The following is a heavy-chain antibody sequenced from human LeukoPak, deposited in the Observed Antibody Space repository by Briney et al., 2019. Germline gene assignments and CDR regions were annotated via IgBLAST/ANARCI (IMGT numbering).Heavy chain of an antibody. Sequence: SVKVSCKASGGTFSSYAISWVRQAPGQGLEWMGGIIPIFGTANYAQKFQGRVTITADESTSTAYMELSSLRSEDTAVYYCASTIRGYYYMDVWGKGTTVTVSS. D-gene: IGHD3-10*01. J-gene: IGHJ6*03. V-gene: IGHV1-69*01. CDR2: IIPIFGTA. CDR3: ASTIRGYYYMDV. CDR1: GGTFSSYA.